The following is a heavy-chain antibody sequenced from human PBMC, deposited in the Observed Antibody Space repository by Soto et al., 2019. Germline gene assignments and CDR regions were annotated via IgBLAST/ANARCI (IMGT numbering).Heavy chain of an antibody. CDR3: ARVADCSGGRCYFSVDY. V-gene: IGHV4-4*02. J-gene: IGHJ4*02. CDR1: SGSISSRKW. D-gene: IGHD2-15*01. Sequence: SETLSLTCAVSSGSISSRKWWTWVRQSPGKGLEWIGEIYHSGSTNYNPSLKSRVTISIDKSNNQFSLKLSSVTAADTAVYYCARVADCSGGRCYFSVDYWGQGTLVTVSS. CDR2: IYHSGST.